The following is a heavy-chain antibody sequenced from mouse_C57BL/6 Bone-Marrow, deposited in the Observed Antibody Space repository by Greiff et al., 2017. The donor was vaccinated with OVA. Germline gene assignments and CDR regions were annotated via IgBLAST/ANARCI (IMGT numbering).Heavy chain of an antibody. CDR1: GYTFTNYW. Sequence: QVQLQQSGAELVRPGTSVKMSCKASGYTFTNYWIGWAKQRPGHGLEWIGDIYPGGGYTNYNEKFKGKATLTADKSSSTAYMQFSSLTSEDSAIYYCARIHYSSYVTRYFDVWGTGTTVTVSS. CDR3: ARIHYSSYVTRYFDV. V-gene: IGHV1-63*01. J-gene: IGHJ1*03. D-gene: IGHD2-5*01. CDR2: IYPGGGYT.